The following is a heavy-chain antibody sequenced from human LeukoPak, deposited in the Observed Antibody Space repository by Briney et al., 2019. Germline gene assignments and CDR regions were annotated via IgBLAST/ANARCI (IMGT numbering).Heavy chain of an antibody. CDR1: GFTVSSNY. J-gene: IGHJ4*02. Sequence: PGGSLRLSCAASGFTVSSNYMSWVRQAPGKGLEWVAVISYDGSNKYYADSVKGRFTISRDNSKNTLYLQMNSLRAEDTAVYYCAREAGEGKWELLHFDYWGQGTLVTVSS. CDR2: ISYDGSNK. CDR3: AREAGEGKWELLHFDY. D-gene: IGHD1-26*01. V-gene: IGHV3-30-3*01.